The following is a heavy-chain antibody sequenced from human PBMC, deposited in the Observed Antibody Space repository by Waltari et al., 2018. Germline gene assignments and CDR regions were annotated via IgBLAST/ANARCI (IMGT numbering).Heavy chain of an antibody. CDR2: IYSGGST. J-gene: IGHJ6*03. CDR1: GFTFSSYA. V-gene: IGHV3-23*03. D-gene: IGHD4-4*01. Sequence: EVQLLESGGGLVQPGGYLRLSCAASGFTFSSYAMSWVRQAPGKGLEWVSVIYSGGSTYYADSVKGRFTISRDNSKNTLYLQMNSLRAEDTAVYYCANARNYYYYYYMDVWGKGTTVTVSS. CDR3: ANARNYYYYYYMDV.